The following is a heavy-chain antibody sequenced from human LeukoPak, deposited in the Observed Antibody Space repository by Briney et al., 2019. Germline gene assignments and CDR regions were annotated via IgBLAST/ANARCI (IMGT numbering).Heavy chain of an antibody. V-gene: IGHV3-7*01. D-gene: IGHD6-13*01. CDR2: IKQDGSEK. Sequence: GGSLRLSCAASGFTFSSYWVSWVRQAPGKGLEWVANIKQDGSEKYYVDSVKGRFTISRDNSKNTLYLQMNSLRAEDTAVYYCARDQVAAAGTGYFDYWGQGTLVTVSS. J-gene: IGHJ4*02. CDR1: GFTFSSYW. CDR3: ARDQVAAAGTGYFDY.